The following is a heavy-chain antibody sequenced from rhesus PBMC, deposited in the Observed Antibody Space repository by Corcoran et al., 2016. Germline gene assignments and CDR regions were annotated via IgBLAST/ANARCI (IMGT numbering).Heavy chain of an antibody. D-gene: IGHD6-13*01. CDR1: GYTFTDYY. CDR2: VEPQDGEA. Sequence: EVQLVQSGAEVKKPGASVKISCKASGYTFTDYYLHWVRQAPGNGLEGMGRVEPQDGEADYAQNFPDRVTITRDTSPDTAYMELSSLRSEATAVYYCATDGIAAVLDVWGRGVLVTVSS. V-gene: IGHV1-111*01. J-gene: IGHJ5-2*02. CDR3: ATDGIAAVLDV.